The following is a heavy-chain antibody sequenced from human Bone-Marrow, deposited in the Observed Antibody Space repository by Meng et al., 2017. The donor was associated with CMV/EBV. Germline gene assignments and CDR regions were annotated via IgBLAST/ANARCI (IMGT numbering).Heavy chain of an antibody. CDR1: GYTFTSYY. V-gene: IGHV1-18*04. D-gene: IGHD3-3*01. J-gene: IGHJ5*02. Sequence: ASVKVSCKASGYTFTSYYMHWVRQAPGQGLEWMGWISAYNGNTNYAQKLQGRVTMTTDTSTSTAYMELRSLRSDDTAVYYCARDQDGTIFGVVLSFDPWGQGTLVTVSS. CDR2: ISAYNGNT. CDR3: ARDQDGTIFGVVLSFDP.